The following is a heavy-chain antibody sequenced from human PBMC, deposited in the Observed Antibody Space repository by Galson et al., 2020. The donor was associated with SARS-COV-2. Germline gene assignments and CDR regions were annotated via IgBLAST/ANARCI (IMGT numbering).Heavy chain of an antibody. Sequence: ASVKVSCKVSGYTLTELSMHWVRQAPGKGLEWMGGFDPEDGETIYAQKFQGRVTMTEDTSTDTAYMELSSLRSEDTAVYYCATDLGGYSYGDQGNFDYWGQGTLVTVSS. CDR3: ATDLGGYSYGDQGNFDY. CDR1: GYTLTELS. D-gene: IGHD5-18*01. J-gene: IGHJ4*02. CDR2: FDPEDGET. V-gene: IGHV1-24*01.